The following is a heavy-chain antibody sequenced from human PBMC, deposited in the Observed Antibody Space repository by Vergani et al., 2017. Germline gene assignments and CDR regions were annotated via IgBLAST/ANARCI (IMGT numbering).Heavy chain of an antibody. Sequence: EVQLLESGGGLVQPGGSLRLSCEASGFSFPGYAMSWVRQAPGKGLEWVSSVSGSSATPYYADSVKGRFIISRDNSKNTLHLQMNSLRADDTAVYYCHRFDYWGQGTLVTVSS. CDR3: HRFDY. CDR1: GFSFPGYA. J-gene: IGHJ4*02. V-gene: IGHV3-23*01. CDR2: VSGSSATP.